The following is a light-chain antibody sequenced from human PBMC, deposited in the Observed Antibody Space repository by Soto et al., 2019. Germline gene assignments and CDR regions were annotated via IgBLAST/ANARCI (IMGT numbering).Light chain of an antibody. CDR2: GAS. CDR3: QQYGTSPWT. CDR1: QSVGTS. Sequence: EVVLTQSPATLSLSPGDRVALSCRASQSVGTSLAWYQQKPGQAPRLLIYGASSRATGIPDRFSGSGSGTDFTLTISRLEPEDFAVYYCQQYGTSPWTFGQGTKVDI. V-gene: IGKV3-20*01. J-gene: IGKJ1*01.